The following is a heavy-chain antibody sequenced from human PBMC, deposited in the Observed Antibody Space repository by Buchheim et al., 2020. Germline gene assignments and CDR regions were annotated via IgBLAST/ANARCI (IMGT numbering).Heavy chain of an antibody. Sequence: EVQLVESGGGLVKPGESLRLSCADSGFTFSSSGMNWVRKAPGKGLEWVSYISRDSKYIYYADSVKGRFTMSRDNPKNSLYLQLNSLRVEDTAVYYCARGSPHYYDGSGYYCPFDYWGQGTL. D-gene: IGHD3-22*01. CDR2: ISRDSKYI. V-gene: IGHV3-21*01. CDR3: ARGSPHYYDGSGYYCPFDY. J-gene: IGHJ4*02. CDR1: GFTFSSSG.